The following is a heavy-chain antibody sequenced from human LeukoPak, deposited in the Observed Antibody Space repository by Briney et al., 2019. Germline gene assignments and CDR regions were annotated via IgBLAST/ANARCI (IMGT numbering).Heavy chain of an antibody. CDR3: ARHLKGVMTCFDY. CDR1: GGSISNNY. V-gene: IGHV4-59*08. D-gene: IGHD2-21*02. Sequence: SETLSLTCTVSGGSISNNYWSWIRQPPGKGLEWIGFIYYSGSTKYNPSLESRVTISVDTSKNQSSLNLNSVTAADTAVYYCARHLKGVMTCFDYWGQGALVTVSS. J-gene: IGHJ4*02. CDR2: IYYSGST.